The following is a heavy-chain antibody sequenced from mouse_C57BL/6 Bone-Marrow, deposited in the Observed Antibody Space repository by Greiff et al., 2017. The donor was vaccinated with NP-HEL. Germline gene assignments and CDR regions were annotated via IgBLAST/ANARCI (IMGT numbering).Heavy chain of an antibody. CDR1: GYTFTDYN. D-gene: IGHD1-1*01. CDR2: INPNNGGT. Sequence: VQLQQSGPELVKPGASVKIPCKASGYTFTDYNMDWVKQSHGESLEWIGDINPNNGGTIYNQKFKGKATLTVDKSSSTAYMELRSLTSEDTAVYYCARSTVVPSYAMDYWGQGTSVTVSS. J-gene: IGHJ4*01. V-gene: IGHV1-18*01. CDR3: ARSTVVPSYAMDY.